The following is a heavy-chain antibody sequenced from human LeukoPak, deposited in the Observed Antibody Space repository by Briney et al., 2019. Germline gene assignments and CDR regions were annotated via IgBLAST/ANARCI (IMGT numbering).Heavy chain of an antibody. D-gene: IGHD3-3*01. CDR3: ARTGFFGVALDY. CDR2: ISYDGSNK. J-gene: IGHJ4*02. V-gene: IGHV3-30*01. CDR1: GFTFSSYA. Sequence: GGSLRLSCAASGFTFSSYAMHWVGQAPGKGLEWVAVISYDGSNKYYADSVKGRFTISRDNSKNTLYLQMNSLRAEDTAVHYCARTGFFGVALDYWGQGTLVTVSS.